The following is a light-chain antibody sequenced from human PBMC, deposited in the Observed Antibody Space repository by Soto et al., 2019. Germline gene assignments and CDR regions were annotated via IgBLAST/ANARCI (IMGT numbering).Light chain of an antibody. J-gene: IGKJ3*01. CDR2: GYS. CDR1: QSVSNN. Sequence: EIVMTQSPATLSVSPGERATLSCRASQSVSNNLAWYQQKLGQAPRLLIYGYSTRATGIPARFSGSGSGTEFTLTISSLQSEDFALYYCQQYDDWPRTFGPGTKVDI. V-gene: IGKV3D-15*01. CDR3: QQYDDWPRT.